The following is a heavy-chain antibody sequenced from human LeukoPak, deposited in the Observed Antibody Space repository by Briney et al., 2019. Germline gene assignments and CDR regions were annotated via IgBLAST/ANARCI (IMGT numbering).Heavy chain of an antibody. D-gene: IGHD3-16*01. J-gene: IGHJ3*02. V-gene: IGHV3-7*01. CDR2: IKQDGSEK. CDR1: GFTFSTYN. Sequence: GGSLRLSCAASGFTFSTYNMNWVRQAPGKGLEWVANIKQDGSEKEYVDSVKGRFTISRDNAKNSLYVQMNSLRVEDTAVYYCAREGVGGFDIWGQGTMVTVSS. CDR3: AREGVGGFDI.